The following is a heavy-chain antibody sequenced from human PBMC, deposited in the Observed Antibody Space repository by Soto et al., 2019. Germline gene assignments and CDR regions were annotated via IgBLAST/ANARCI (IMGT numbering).Heavy chain of an antibody. Sequence: PSETLSLTCTVSGGSISSSSYYWGWIRQPPGKGLEWIGSIYYSGSTYYNPSLKSRVTISVDTSKNQFSLKLSSVTAADTAVYYCARRMCSGSPSGILRYYLDVWGKGTTVTVSS. CDR1: GGSISSSSYY. CDR2: IYYSGST. V-gene: IGHV4-39*01. J-gene: IGHJ6*03. CDR3: ARRMCSGSPSGILRYYLDV. D-gene: IGHD3-10*02.